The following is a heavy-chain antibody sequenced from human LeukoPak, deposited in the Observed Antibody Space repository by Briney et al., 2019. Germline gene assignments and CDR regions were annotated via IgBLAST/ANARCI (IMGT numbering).Heavy chain of an antibody. D-gene: IGHD2-2*02. CDR3: ATTYPYYYYGMDV. CDR1: GGSISSYY. Sequence: PSETLSLTCTVSGGSISSYYWSWIRQPPGKGLEWIGYIYYSESTSYNPSLKSRVTISVDTSKNQFSLNLRYVTAADTAVYYCATTYPYYYYGMDVWGQGTTVTVS. J-gene: IGHJ6*02. V-gene: IGHV4-59*08. CDR2: IYYSEST.